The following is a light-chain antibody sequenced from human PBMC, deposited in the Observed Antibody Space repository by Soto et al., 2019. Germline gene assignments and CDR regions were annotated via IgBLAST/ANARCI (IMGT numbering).Light chain of an antibody. Sequence: VLTQSPATLSLSTGERATLSCRASQGIRSHLAWYQQKPGQAPRLLLYAASNWATGVPARFSGSGSGTDFTLTIFSLEPEDFAVYYCQHRANWPITFGRGTKVEIK. CDR1: QGIRSH. V-gene: IGKV3-11*01. CDR2: AAS. CDR3: QHRANWPIT. J-gene: IGKJ4*02.